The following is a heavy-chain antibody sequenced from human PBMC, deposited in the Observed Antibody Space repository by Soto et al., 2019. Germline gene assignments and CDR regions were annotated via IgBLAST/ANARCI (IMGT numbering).Heavy chain of an antibody. CDR1: GFTFSSYA. CDR2: VSIGGST. D-gene: IGHD2-15*01. Sequence: GGSLRLSCAASGFTFSSYAMGWVRQGPGKGLEWVAVVSIGGSTHYADSVRGRFTISRDNSKNTLSLQMNSLTAEDTAVYFCAKRRGAGGHFDYWGQGALVTV. V-gene: IGHV3-23*01. J-gene: IGHJ4*02. CDR3: AKRRGAGGHFDY.